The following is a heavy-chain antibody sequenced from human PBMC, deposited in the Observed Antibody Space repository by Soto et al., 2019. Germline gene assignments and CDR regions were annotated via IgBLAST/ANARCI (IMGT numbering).Heavy chain of an antibody. Sequence: QVQLQQWGAGLLKPSETLSLTCAVYGGSFSGYYWSWIRQPPGKGLEWIGEINHSGCTNYNPSLKSRVTISVDTSKNQFSLKLSSVTAADTAVYYCARGAKGYCSSTSCYGRLNWFDPWGQGTLVTVSS. D-gene: IGHD2-2*01. CDR2: INHSGCT. CDR1: GGSFSGYY. V-gene: IGHV4-34*01. CDR3: ARGAKGYCSSTSCYGRLNWFDP. J-gene: IGHJ5*02.